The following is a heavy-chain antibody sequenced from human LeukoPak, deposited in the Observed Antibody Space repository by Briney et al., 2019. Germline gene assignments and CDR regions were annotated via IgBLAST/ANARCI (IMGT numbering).Heavy chain of an antibody. CDR2: ISSSSSYI. D-gene: IGHD1-26*01. CDR1: GFTFSSYS. V-gene: IGHV3-21*01. Sequence: PGGSLRLSCAASGFTFSSYSLNWVRQAPEKGLEWVSSISSSSSYIYYADSVKGRFTISRDNAKNSLYLQMNSLRAEDTAVYFCARDPGSGLVGATHFDYWGQGTLVTVSS. J-gene: IGHJ4*02. CDR3: ARDPGSGLVGATHFDY.